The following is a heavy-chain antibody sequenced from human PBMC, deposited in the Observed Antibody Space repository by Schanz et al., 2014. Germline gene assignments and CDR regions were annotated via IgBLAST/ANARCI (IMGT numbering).Heavy chain of an antibody. CDR2: INPSVRGT. CDR3: ARGRTFDY. Sequence: QVQLVQSGTQVKKPGASVKVSCKASGYTLSAYSLHWVRQAPGQGLEWMGMINPSVRGTHFAREFQGRVTMTRNTSMSTAYIELHILTSEDTAVYYCARGRTFDYWGQGTLVTVSS. J-gene: IGHJ4*02. CDR1: GYTLSAYS. V-gene: IGHV1-46*01.